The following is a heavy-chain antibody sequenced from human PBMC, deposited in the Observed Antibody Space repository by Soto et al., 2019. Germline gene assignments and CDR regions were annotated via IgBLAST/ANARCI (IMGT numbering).Heavy chain of an antibody. CDR2: INPNSGGT. V-gene: IGHV1-2*04. D-gene: IGHD2-15*01. Sequence: QVRLVQSGAEVEKPGASVKVSCKASGYTFTGYYMHWVRQAPGQGLEWMGWINPNSGGTNYAQKFQGWVTMTRDTSISTAYMELSRLRSDDTAVYYCAREGGVGYCSGGSCSYDAFDIWGQGTMVTVSS. CDR3: AREGGVGYCSGGSCSYDAFDI. J-gene: IGHJ3*02. CDR1: GYTFTGYY.